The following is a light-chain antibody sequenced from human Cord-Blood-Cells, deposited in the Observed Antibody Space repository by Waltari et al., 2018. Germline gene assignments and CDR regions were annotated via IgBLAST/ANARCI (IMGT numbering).Light chain of an antibody. V-gene: IGLV1-51*02. CDR2: QNN. CDR1: SSNIGNNY. Sequence: QSVLPPPPSVSAAPGPKVTIPCSGSSSNIGNNYVSWYQQHPGTAPKLLIYQNNKRPSGIPDRFSGSKSGTSATLGITGLQTGDEADYYCGTWDSSLSAYVFGTGTKVTVL. CDR3: GTWDSSLSAYV. J-gene: IGLJ1*01.